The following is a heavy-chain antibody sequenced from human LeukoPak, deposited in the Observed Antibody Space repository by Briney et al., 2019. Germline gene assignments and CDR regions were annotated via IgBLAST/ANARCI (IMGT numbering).Heavy chain of an antibody. V-gene: IGHV1-18*01. CDR1: GYTFTSYG. Sequence: ASVKVSCKASGYTFTSYGISWVRQAPGQGLEWMGWISTYNGNTNYAQMLQGRVTMTTDTSTSTAYMELRSLRSDDTAVYYCAIRITIFGVVNFGAFDIWGQGTMVTVSS. D-gene: IGHD3-3*01. CDR3: AIRITIFGVVNFGAFDI. CDR2: ISTYNGNT. J-gene: IGHJ3*02.